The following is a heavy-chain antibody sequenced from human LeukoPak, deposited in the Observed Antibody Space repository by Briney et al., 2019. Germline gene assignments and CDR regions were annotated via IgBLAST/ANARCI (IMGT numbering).Heavy chain of an antibody. J-gene: IGHJ3*02. CDR1: GGSISSYY. CDR3: ARHSLPRTYYYDSSGYSGGPDPFGAFDI. Sequence: PSETLSLTCTVSGGSISSYYWGWIRQPPGKGLEWIGYIYYSGSTNYNPSLKSRATISVDTSKNQFSLKLSSVTAADTAVYYCARHSLPRTYYYDSSGYSGGPDPFGAFDIWGQGTMVTVSS. D-gene: IGHD3-22*01. CDR2: IYYSGST. V-gene: IGHV4-59*08.